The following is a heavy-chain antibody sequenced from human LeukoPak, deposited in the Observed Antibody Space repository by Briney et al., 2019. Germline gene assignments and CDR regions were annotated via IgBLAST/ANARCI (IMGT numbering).Heavy chain of an antibody. J-gene: IGHJ4*02. CDR3: TTGETFGELGFGY. Sequence: GGSLRLSCAASGFTFGNAWMSWVRQAPGKGLEWVGRIKSKTDGGTTDYAAPVKGRFTISRDDSKNTLYLQMNSLKTEDTAVYYCTTGETFGELGFGYWGQGTLVTVSS. V-gene: IGHV3-15*01. CDR1: GFTFGNAW. CDR2: IKSKTDGGTT. D-gene: IGHD3-10*01.